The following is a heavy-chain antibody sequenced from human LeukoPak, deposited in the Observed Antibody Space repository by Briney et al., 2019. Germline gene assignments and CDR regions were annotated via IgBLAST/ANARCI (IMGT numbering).Heavy chain of an antibody. CDR2: ISYDGSNK. Sequence: GGSLRLSCAASGFTFSSYAMSWVRQAPGKGLEWVAVISYDGSNKYYADSVKGRFTISRDNSKNTLYLQMNSLRAEDTAVYYCAREGQQLVPGHFDYWGQGTLVTVSS. D-gene: IGHD6-13*01. J-gene: IGHJ4*02. V-gene: IGHV3-30-3*01. CDR3: AREGQQLVPGHFDY. CDR1: GFTFSSYA.